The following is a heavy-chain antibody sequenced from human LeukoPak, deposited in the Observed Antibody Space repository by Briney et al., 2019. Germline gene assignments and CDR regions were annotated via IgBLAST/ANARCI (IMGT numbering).Heavy chain of an antibody. CDR1: GGTFSSYA. CDR3: ARAITIFGVVIGYFDY. D-gene: IGHD3-3*01. Sequence: GASVTVSCKASGGTFSSYAISWVRQAPGQGLEWMGGIIPIFGTANYAQKFQGRVTITADESTSTAYMELSSLRPEDTAVYYCARAITIFGVVIGYFDYWGQGTLVTVSS. J-gene: IGHJ4*02. V-gene: IGHV1-69*13. CDR2: IIPIFGTA.